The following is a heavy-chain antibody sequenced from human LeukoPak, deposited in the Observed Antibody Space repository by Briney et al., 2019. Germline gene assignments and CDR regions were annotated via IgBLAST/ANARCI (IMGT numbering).Heavy chain of an antibody. V-gene: IGHV1-2*02. CDR2: INPNSGGT. CDR1: GYTFTGYY. J-gene: IGHJ5*02. Sequence: ASVKVSCKASGYTFTGYYMHWVRQAPGQGLEWMGWINPNSGGTNYAQKFQGRVTMTRNTSIGTAYMELSSLRSEDTAVYYCARGRQPASLPKQYNWFDPWGQGTLVTVSS. D-gene: IGHD2-2*01. CDR3: ARGRQPASLPKQYNWFDP.